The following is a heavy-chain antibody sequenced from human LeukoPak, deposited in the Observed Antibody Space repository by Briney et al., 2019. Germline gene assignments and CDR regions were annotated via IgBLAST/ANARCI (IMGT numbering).Heavy chain of an antibody. V-gene: IGHV4-61*01. CDR2: IYYSGST. CDR3: ARVTGYTIEDYFDY. CDR1: GYSISSGYY. Sequence: PSETLSLTCSVSGYSISSGYYWGWIRQPPGKGLEWIGYIYYSGSTNYNPSLKSRVTISVKTSKNQFSLKLRSVTAADTAVYYCARVTGYTIEDYFDYWGQGTLVTVSS. D-gene: IGHD3-9*01. J-gene: IGHJ4*02.